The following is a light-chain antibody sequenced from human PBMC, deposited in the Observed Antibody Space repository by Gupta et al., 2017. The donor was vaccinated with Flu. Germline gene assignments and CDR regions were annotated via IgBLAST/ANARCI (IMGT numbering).Light chain of an antibody. V-gene: IGLV1-47*01. CDR3: AAWDDSRSDFYV. CDR2: RNN. Sequence: QSVLTQPPSASGTPGQRVTISCSGSSSNIGSNYVYWYQQRPGTAPNLLIYRNNQRPLGGPDRFSGSKSGTSAALAISGLRSEEEADYYCAAWDDSRSDFYVFGTGTKVTVL. J-gene: IGLJ1*01. CDR1: SSNIGSNY.